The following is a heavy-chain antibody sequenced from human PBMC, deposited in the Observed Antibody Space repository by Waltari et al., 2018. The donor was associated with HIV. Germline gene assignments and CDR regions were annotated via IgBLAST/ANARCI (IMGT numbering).Heavy chain of an antibody. CDR3: ARDQTMTRAFDI. CDR2: ISYDGSNK. CDR1: GFTFSRSD. Sequence: QVQLVEAGGGVVQPGRFLRLSCPASGFTFSRSDMHWVRQAPGKGLELVAVISYDGSNKYYADSVKGRFTISRDNSKNTLYLQMNSLRAEDTAVYYCARDQTMTRAFDIWGQGTMVTVSS. V-gene: IGHV3-30*01. J-gene: IGHJ3*02. D-gene: IGHD3-22*01.